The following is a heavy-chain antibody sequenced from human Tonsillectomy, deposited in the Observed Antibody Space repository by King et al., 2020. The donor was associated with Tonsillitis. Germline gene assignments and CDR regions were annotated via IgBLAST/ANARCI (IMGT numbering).Heavy chain of an antibody. J-gene: IGHJ4*02. D-gene: IGHD4-17*01. V-gene: IGHV1-46*01. CDR3: ARDGVDYGDYFHY. CDR2: INPSGGST. CDR1: GYTFTSYY. Sequence: QVQLVESGAEVKKPGASVKVSCKASGYTFTSYYMHWVRQPPGQGLEWMGIINPSGGSTSYAQKFQGRVTMTRATSTSTVYMELSSLRSEDTAVYYCARDGVDYGDYFHYWGQGTLVTVSS.